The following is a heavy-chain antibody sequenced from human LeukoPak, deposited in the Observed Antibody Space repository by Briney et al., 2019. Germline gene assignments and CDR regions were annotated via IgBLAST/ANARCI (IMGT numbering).Heavy chain of an antibody. CDR1: GFTFDDYG. Sequence: PGGSLRLSCAASGFTFDDYGMSWVRQAPGKGLEWVSGINWNGGSTGYADSVKGRFAISRDNAKNSLYLQMNSLRAEDTALYYCGRDETTVTTGGVFDYWGQGTLVTVSS. CDR2: INWNGGST. CDR3: GRDETTVTTGGVFDY. D-gene: IGHD4-17*01. J-gene: IGHJ4*02. V-gene: IGHV3-20*04.